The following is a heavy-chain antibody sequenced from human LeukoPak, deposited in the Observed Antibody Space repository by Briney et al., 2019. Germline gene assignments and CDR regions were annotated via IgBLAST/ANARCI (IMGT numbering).Heavy chain of an antibody. D-gene: IGHD3-22*01. Sequence: SETLSLTCTVSGDSISTSNSYWGWIRQPPGKGLEWIGSIYYSGNTYYNASLKSRVTISVDTSKNQFSLKLTSVTAADTAVYYCARDPWQLYDSSIDYWGQGTLVTVSS. CDR2: IYYSGNT. J-gene: IGHJ4*02. CDR1: GDSISTSNSY. CDR3: ARDPWQLYDSSIDY. V-gene: IGHV4-39*02.